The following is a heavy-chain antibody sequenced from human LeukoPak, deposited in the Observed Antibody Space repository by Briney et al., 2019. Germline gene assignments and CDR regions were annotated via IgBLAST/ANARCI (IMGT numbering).Heavy chain of an antibody. V-gene: IGHV3-21*06. D-gene: IGHD3-22*01. CDR2: ISSRSSYI. CDR3: AREDYYDGSGYDY. Sequence: GGSLRLSCAASGFTFSSYSMNWVRQAPGKGLEWVSSISSRSSYIYYADSVKGRFTISRDNAKNSLYLQMNSLRAEDTAVYYCAREDYYDGSGYDYWGQGTLVTVSS. J-gene: IGHJ4*02. CDR1: GFTFSSYS.